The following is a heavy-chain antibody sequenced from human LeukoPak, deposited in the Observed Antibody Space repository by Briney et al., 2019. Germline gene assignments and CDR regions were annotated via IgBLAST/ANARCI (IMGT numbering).Heavy chain of an antibody. D-gene: IGHD6-6*01. CDR2: ISYDGSNK. CDR3: ARMFSSSSVVVY. Sequence: GGALRLSCAASGFTFSSYAMHWVRQAPGKGVEGGAVISYDGSNKYYADSVKGRFTISRDNSKNTLYLQMNSLRAEDTAVYYCARMFSSSSVVVYWGQGTLVTVSS. J-gene: IGHJ4*02. V-gene: IGHV3-30-3*01. CDR1: GFTFSSYA.